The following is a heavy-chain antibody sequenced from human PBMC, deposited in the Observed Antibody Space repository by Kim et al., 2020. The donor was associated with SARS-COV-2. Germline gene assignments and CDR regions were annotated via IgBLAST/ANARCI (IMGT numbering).Heavy chain of an antibody. CDR2: IYYSGST. CDR3: ARENYDYVWGSYRYIPY. D-gene: IGHD3-16*02. V-gene: IGHV4-39*02. CDR1: GGSISSSSYY. J-gene: IGHJ4*02. Sequence: SETLSLTCTVSGGSISSSSYYWGWIRQPPGKGLEWIGSIYYSGSTYYNPSLKSRVTISVDTSKNQISLKLSSVTAADTAVYYCARENYDYVWGSYRYIPYWGQGTLVTVSS.